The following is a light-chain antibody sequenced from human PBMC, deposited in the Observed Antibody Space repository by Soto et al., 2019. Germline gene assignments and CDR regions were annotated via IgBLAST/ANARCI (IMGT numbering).Light chain of an antibody. V-gene: IGLV2-14*01. CDR3: SSYTTSGTPV. Sequence: QSVLTQPASVSGSPGQSITISCTGTSSDVGGYNYLSWYQQNPGKAPKVMIYEVSNRPSGVSNRFSGSKSGNTASLTISGLQAEDEADYDCSSYTTSGTPVFGGGTKLTVL. CDR2: EVS. CDR1: SSDVGGYNY. J-gene: IGLJ3*02.